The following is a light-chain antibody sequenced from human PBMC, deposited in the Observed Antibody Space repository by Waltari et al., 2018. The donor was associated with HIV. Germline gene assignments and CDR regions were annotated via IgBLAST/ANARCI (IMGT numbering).Light chain of an antibody. CDR1: QDISNY. V-gene: IGKV1-33*01. CDR2: DAS. Sequence: DIQMTQSPSSLSASVGDRVTITCQASQDISNYLNWYQQKPGKAPKLLIYDASSLETGVPSRFSGNGSGTDFTFTISSLQPEDIATYYCQQYDNLLLAFGGGTKVEIK. J-gene: IGKJ4*01. CDR3: QQYDNLLLA.